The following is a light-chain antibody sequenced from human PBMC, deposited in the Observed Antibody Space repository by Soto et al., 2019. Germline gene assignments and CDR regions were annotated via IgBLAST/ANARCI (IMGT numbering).Light chain of an antibody. CDR3: SSSTSSSPVV. J-gene: IGLJ2*01. V-gene: IGLV2-14*03. CDR2: DVS. Sequence: QSALTQPASVSGYPGQSITISCTGTSSDIGGSNYVSWYQQHPGKAPKVIIYDVSNRPSGVSNRFSGSKSGNTASLTISGLQAEDEADYWCSSSTSSSPVVFGGGTKLTVL. CDR1: SSDIGGSNY.